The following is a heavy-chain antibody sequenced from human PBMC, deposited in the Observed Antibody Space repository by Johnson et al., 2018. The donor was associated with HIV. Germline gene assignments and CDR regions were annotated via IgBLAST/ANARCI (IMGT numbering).Heavy chain of an antibody. J-gene: IGHJ3*02. Sequence: VQLVESGGDLVQPGGSLRLSCAASGFTFSSYWMHWVRQDPGKGLVWVSRIKSDGSYTSYADSVKGRFTISRDNAKNTLYLQMDSLRAEDTAVYYCARGDPPKVCNIWGRGTVVTVSS. CDR3: ARGDPPKVCNI. D-gene: IGHD2-8*01. CDR2: IKSDGSYT. V-gene: IGHV3-74*01. CDR1: GFTFSSYW.